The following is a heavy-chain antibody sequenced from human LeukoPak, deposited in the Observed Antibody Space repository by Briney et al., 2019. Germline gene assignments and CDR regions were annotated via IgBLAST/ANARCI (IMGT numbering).Heavy chain of an antibody. CDR2: IYTSGST. V-gene: IGHV4-4*09. D-gene: IGHD2-15*01. CDR1: GGSISSYY. J-gene: IGHJ4*02. CDR3: AGDIVGRKNFDY. Sequence: SETLSLTCTVPGGSISSYYWSWIRQPPGKELEWIGYIYTSGSTNYNPSLKSRVTISVDTSKNQFSLKLSSVTAADTAVYYCAGDIVGRKNFDYWGQGTLVTVSS.